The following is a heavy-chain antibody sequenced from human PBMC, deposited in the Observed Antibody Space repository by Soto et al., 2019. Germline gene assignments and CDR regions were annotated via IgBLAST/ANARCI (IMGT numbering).Heavy chain of an antibody. Sequence: QVHLVQSGAEVKKPGASVKVSCKSSGYTFTNNVIHWVRQAPGQRREWMGWVNAGNDNTKWSREFQGRLTLTKDTSATTAYMELSSLTSEDTAIYFCAREVPYGYSRFDYWGQGTLVTVSS. CDR3: AREVPYGYSRFDY. CDR2: VNAGNDNT. V-gene: IGHV1-3*01. J-gene: IGHJ4*02. D-gene: IGHD5-18*01. CDR1: GYTFTNNV.